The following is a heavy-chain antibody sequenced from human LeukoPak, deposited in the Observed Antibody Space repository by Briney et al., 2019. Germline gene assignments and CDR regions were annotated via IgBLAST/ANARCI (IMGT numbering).Heavy chain of an antibody. V-gene: IGHV4-59*01. J-gene: IGHJ5*02. CDR3: ARAPNLDFDP. CDR2: IYYSGST. CDR1: GGSISSYY. Sequence: SETPSLTCTVSGGSISSYYWSWIRQPPGKGLEWIGYIYYSGSTNYNPSLKSRVTISVDTSKNQFSLKLSSVTAADTAVYYCARAPNLDFDPWGQGTLVTVSS.